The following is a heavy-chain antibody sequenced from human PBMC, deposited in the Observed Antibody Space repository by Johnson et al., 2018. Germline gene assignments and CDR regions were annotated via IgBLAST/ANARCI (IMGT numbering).Heavy chain of an antibody. V-gene: IGHV4-59*12. CDR2: IYYSGST. CDR3: AKALSSSFSIHLWSPGFDH. J-gene: IGHJ4*02. CDR1: GGSISSYY. Sequence: QVQLQESGPGLVKPSETLALTCSVSGGSISSYYWSWIRQPPGKRLEWIEYIYYSGSTNYNSSPNSRVTIPGYTSKNQFSLKLSSVPAADTSVYYCAKALSSSFSIHLWSPGFDHWGQGTLVTVSS. D-gene: IGHD5-18*01.